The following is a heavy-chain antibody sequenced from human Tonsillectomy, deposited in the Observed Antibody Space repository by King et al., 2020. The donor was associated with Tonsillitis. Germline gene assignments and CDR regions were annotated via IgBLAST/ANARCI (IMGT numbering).Heavy chain of an antibody. D-gene: IGHD3-22*01. CDR3: ATELGDVYDSSGYDYYFHH. J-gene: IGHJ4*02. Sequence: VQLVESGGGLVKPGGSLRLSCAASGFTFSDYYMTWIRQAPGKGLEWVSYSSTSSYYTNYADSVKGRFTLSRDDARNSLFLHMNSLRAEDTAVYYGATELGDVYDSSGYDYYFHHWGQGILVTVSS. CDR2: SSTSSYYT. CDR1: GFTFSDYY. V-gene: IGHV3-11*06.